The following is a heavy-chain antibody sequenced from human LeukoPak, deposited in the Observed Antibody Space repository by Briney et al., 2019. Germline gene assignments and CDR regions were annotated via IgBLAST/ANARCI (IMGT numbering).Heavy chain of an antibody. Sequence: EASVKVSCKASGYTFTAYYMHWVRQAPGQGLEWMGWINPNSGGTNSSQKLQDRVTLTRDTSISTAYMELGSLRSDDTAIYYCARAYGSGSSYHPDYWGQGTLVTVSS. CDR1: GYTFTAYY. D-gene: IGHD3-10*01. CDR2: INPNSGGT. J-gene: IGHJ4*02. CDR3: ARAYGSGSSYHPDY. V-gene: IGHV1-2*02.